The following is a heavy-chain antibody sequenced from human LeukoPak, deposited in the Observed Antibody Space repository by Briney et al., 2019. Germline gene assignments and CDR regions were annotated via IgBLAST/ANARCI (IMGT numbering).Heavy chain of an antibody. D-gene: IGHD5-18*01. CDR3: LNSGSNYEAVS. Sequence: PSETLSLTCTVSGSSTRTYTHWGWIRQPPGQGLEWIGSIHHTGKTYYNPSLESRVTISVDTSKNQFSLKLSSVSAADTAFYFCLNSGSNYEAVSWGQGTLVTVSS. J-gene: IGHJ5*02. CDR1: GSSTRTYTH. V-gene: IGHV4-38-2*02. CDR2: IHHTGKT.